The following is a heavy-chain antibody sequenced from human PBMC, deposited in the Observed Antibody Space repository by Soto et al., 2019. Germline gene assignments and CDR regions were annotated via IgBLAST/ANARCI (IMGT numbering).Heavy chain of an antibody. D-gene: IGHD5-12*01. V-gene: IGHV3-23*01. Sequence: PGGSLRLPYSASGFPFSSYTMNWARPPPGEGVEWVSGLRHSGGDTYYADSEKGRLTISHDNSKNTPYPQMNNLRAQDTAVYHCALGREGIVATSLDYWGLGTLVTGSS. CDR3: ALGREGIVATSLDY. J-gene: IGHJ4*02. CDR2: LRHSGGDT. CDR1: GFPFSSYT.